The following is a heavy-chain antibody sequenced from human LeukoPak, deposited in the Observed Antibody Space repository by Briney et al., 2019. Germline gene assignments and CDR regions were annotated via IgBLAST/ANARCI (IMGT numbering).Heavy chain of an antibody. CDR2: ISDDGSNK. V-gene: IGHV3-30*18. CDR1: GFTFSSYG. CDR3: AKRLGDYFDY. D-gene: IGHD3-22*01. J-gene: IGHJ4*02. Sequence: GGSLRLSCAASGFTFSSYGMHWVRQAPGKGLEWVAVISDDGSNKYYADFVKGRFTISRDNSKNTLYLQMNSLRAEDTAVYYCAKRLGDYFDYWGQGTLVTVSS.